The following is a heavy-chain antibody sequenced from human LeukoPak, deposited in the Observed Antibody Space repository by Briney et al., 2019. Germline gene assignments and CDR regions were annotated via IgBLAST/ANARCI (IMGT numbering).Heavy chain of an antibody. J-gene: IGHJ5*02. D-gene: IGHD3-10*01. Sequence: GGSLRLSCAASGFTFSSYNMNWVRQAPGKGLEWVSYISSSGSTIYYADSVKGRFTISRDNAKNSLYLQMNSLRAEDTAVYYCARVMTYYYGSGNNWFDPWGQGTLVTVSS. CDR3: ARVMTYYYGSGNNWFDP. CDR2: ISSSGSTI. CDR1: GFTFSSYN. V-gene: IGHV3-48*04.